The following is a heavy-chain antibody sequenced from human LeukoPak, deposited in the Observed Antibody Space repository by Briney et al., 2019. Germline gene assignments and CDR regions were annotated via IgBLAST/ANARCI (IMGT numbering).Heavy chain of an antibody. Sequence: GESLKISCKGYGYSFSRNWIGWVRQMPGKGLEWMGIIYPADSDTRYSPSFQGQVTISADKSISTAVLQWSSLKASDTAMYYCARPGTTGTTIWGQGTLVTVSS. V-gene: IGHV5-51*01. J-gene: IGHJ4*02. D-gene: IGHD1-1*01. CDR1: GYSFSRNW. CDR2: IYPADSDT. CDR3: ARPGTTGTTI.